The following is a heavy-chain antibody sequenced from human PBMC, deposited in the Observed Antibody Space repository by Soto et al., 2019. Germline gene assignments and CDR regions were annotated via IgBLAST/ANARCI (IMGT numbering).Heavy chain of an antibody. V-gene: IGHV2-5*02. J-gene: IGHJ4*02. CDR3: AREIVGATMFDY. Sequence: QITLKESGPTLVKPTQTLTLTCTFSGFSLSTSGVGVGWIRQPPGKALEWLALIYWDDDKRYSPSLKSRLTITKDTSKNQVVLTMTNMDPVDTATYYCAREIVGATMFDYWGQGTLVTVSS. D-gene: IGHD1-26*01. CDR2: IYWDDDK. CDR1: GFSLSTSGVG.